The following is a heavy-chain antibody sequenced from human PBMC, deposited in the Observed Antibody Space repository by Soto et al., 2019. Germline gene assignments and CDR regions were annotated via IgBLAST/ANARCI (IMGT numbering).Heavy chain of an antibody. D-gene: IGHD3-22*01. V-gene: IGHV4-30-2*01. J-gene: IGHJ4*02. Sequence: ILPLACALSGGCISSGGYSWSWIRQPPGKGLEWIGYIYHSGSTYYNPSLKSRVTISVDRSKNQFSLKLSSVTAADTAVYYCDSGSNYYDSSGQFDYWGQGTLVTVSS. CDR3: DSGSNYYDSSGQFDY. CDR1: GGCISSGGYS. CDR2: IYHSGST.